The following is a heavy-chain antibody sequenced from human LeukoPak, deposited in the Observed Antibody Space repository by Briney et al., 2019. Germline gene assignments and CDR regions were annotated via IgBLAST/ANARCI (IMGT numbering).Heavy chain of an antibody. J-gene: IGHJ5*02. CDR3: ARDVDSRSWFAN. V-gene: IGHV1-18*01. CDR2: ISAYNGKT. CDR1: GYTFTSYG. Sequence: ASVKVSCKTSGYTFTSYGISRVRQAPGQGLEWMGWISAYNGKTNFAQKFQGRVTMTTDTSTSTAYMVLRSLRSDDTAVYYCARDVDSRSWFANWGQGTLVTVTS. D-gene: IGHD6-13*01.